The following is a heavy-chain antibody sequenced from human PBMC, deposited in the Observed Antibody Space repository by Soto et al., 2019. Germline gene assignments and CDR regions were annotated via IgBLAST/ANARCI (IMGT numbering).Heavy chain of an antibody. CDR3: TTAHDYGDKNWYFDL. V-gene: IGHV3-15*01. D-gene: IGHD4-17*01. CDR2: IKSKTDGGTT. CDR1: GFTFSNAW. J-gene: IGHJ2*01. Sequence: GGSLRLSCAASGFTFSNAWMSWVRQAPGKGLEWVGRIKSKTDGGTTDYAAPVKGRFTISRDDSKNTLYLQMNSLKTEDTAVYYCTTAHDYGDKNWYFDLWGRGTLVTVSS.